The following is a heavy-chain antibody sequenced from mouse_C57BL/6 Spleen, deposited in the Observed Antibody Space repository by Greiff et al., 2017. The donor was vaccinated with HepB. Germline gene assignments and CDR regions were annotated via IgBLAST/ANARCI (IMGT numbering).Heavy chain of an antibody. D-gene: IGHD2-4*01. Sequence: QVHVKQPGAELVKPGASVKVSCKASGYTFTSYWMHWVKQRPGQGLEWIGRIHPSDSDTNYNQKFKGKATLTVDKSSSTAYMQLSSLTSEDSAVYYCAIFDYDDYYFDYWGQGTTLTVSS. V-gene: IGHV1-74*01. CDR2: IHPSDSDT. J-gene: IGHJ2*01. CDR1: GYTFTSYW. CDR3: AIFDYDDYYFDY.